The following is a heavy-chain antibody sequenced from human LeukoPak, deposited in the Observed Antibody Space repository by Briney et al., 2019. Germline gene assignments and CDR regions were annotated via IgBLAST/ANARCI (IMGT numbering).Heavy chain of an antibody. J-gene: IGHJ4*02. CDR1: GYIFTSYW. CDR2: IYPGDSDT. D-gene: IGHD5-18*01. V-gene: IGHV5-51*01. Sequence: GESLKISWKGSGYIFTSYWIGWVRQIPGKGLGWMGIIYPGDSDTRYSPSFQGQVTISADNSITTAYLQWSSLKASATAMYYCACGYSYGFDYWGQGTLVTVSS. CDR3: ACGYSYGFDY.